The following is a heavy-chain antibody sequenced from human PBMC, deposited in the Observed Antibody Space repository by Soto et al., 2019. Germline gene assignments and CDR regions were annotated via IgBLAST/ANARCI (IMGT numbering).Heavy chain of an antibody. CDR2: INAGNGNT. V-gene: IGHV1-3*01. CDR3: ARPRYGNPNLFDY. CDR1: GYTFTSYA. J-gene: IGHJ4*02. D-gene: IGHD3-9*01. Sequence: QVQLVQSGAEVKKPGASVKVSCKASGYTFTSYAMHWVRQAPGQRLEWMGWINAGNGNTKYSQKFQGRVTITRDTSASTAYMELSSLRSEDTAVYYCARPRYGNPNLFDYWGQGTLVTVSS.